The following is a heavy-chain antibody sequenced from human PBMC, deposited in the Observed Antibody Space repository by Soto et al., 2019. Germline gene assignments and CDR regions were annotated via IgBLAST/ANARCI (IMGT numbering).Heavy chain of an antibody. CDR2: INPSGGST. CDR1: GYTFTSYY. J-gene: IGHJ6*02. CDR3: ATSPHYYYGMDV. D-gene: IGHD2-2*01. Sequence: QVQLVQSGAEVKKPGASVKVSCKASGYTFTSYYMHWVRQAPGQGLEWMGIINPSGGSTSYAQKFQGRVTMTRDTSASTVYMELSSLRSEDTAVYYCATSPHYYYGMDVWGQGTTVTVSS. V-gene: IGHV1-46*01.